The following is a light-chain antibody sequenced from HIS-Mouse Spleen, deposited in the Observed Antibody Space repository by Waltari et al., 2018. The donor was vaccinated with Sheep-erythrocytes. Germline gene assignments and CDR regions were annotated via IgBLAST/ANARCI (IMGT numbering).Light chain of an antibody. J-gene: IGLJ1*01. CDR2: DVS. CDR3: CSYAGSYNHV. Sequence: QSALTQPRSVSGSPGQSVTISCTVTSSDVGGDNYVSWYQQHPVKAPKLMIYDVSKRPSGVPDRFSGSKSGNTASLTISGLQAEDEADYYCCSYAGSYNHVFATGTKVTVL. V-gene: IGLV2-11*01. CDR1: SSDVGGDNY.